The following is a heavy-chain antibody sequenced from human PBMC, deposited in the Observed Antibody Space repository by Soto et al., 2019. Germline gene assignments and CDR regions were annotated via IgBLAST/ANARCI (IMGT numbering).Heavy chain of an antibody. CDR1: GYTFTGYY. D-gene: IGHD3-10*01. Sequence: SVKVSCKASGYTFTGYYMHWVRQAPGQGLEWMGWINPNSGGTNYAQKFQGRVTMTRDTSISTAYMELSRLRSDDTAVYYCATLYGFGEPPFDYWGQGTLVTVSS. CDR3: ATLYGFGEPPFDY. V-gene: IGHV1-2*02. J-gene: IGHJ4*02. CDR2: INPNSGGT.